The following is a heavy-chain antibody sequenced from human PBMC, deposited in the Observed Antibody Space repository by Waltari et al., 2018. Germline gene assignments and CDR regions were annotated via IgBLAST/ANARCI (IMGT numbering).Heavy chain of an antibody. J-gene: IGHJ4*02. CDR3: AKDRSKSGGSWGGY. CDR1: GFTFSSYG. Sequence: QVQLVESGGGVVQPGRSLGLPCAAFGFTFSSYGLPWVRRAPGKGLEWVAVISYDGSNKYYADSVKGRFTISRDNSKNTLYLQMNSLRAEDTAVYYCAKDRSKSGGSWGGYWGQGTLVTVSS. CDR2: ISYDGSNK. V-gene: IGHV3-30*18. D-gene: IGHD2-15*01.